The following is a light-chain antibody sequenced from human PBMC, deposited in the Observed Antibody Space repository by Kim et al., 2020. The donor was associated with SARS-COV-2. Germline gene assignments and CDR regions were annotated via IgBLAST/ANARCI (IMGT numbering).Light chain of an antibody. CDR3: NSRDSSGNLG. Sequence: SSELTQDPAVSVALGQTVRITCQGDSLRSYYASWYQQKPGQAPVLVIYGKNNRPSGIPDRFSGSSSANTASLTITGAQAEDEADYYCNSRDSSGNLGFGG. J-gene: IGLJ2*01. CDR1: SLRSYY. V-gene: IGLV3-19*01. CDR2: GKN.